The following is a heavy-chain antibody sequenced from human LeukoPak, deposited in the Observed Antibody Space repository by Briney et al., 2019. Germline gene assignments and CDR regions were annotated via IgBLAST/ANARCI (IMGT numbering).Heavy chain of an antibody. Sequence: GGSLRLSCAASGFTFSSYSMNWVRQAPGKGLEWVSAIGTAGDTYYPGSVKGRFTISRENAKNSLYLQMNSLRAGDTAVYYCARSTGYSSSWRDRDWYFDLWGRGTLVTVSS. J-gene: IGHJ2*01. V-gene: IGHV3-13*01. CDR1: GFTFSSYS. CDR2: IGTAGDT. D-gene: IGHD6-13*01. CDR3: ARSTGYSSSWRDRDWYFDL.